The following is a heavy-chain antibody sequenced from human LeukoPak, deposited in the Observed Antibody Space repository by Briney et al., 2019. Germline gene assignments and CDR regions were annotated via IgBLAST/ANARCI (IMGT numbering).Heavy chain of an antibody. CDR2: ISSSSSYI. V-gene: IGHV3-21*01. J-gene: IGHJ6*04. CDR1: GFTFSSYS. Sequence: GGSLRLSCAASGFTFSSYSMNWVRQAPGKGLEWVSFISSSSSYIYYADSVKGRFTISRDNAKNSLYLQMNSLRAEDTAVYYCARYTYYDILTGPSRLDVWGKGITVSVSS. D-gene: IGHD3-9*01. CDR3: ARYTYYDILTGPSRLDV.